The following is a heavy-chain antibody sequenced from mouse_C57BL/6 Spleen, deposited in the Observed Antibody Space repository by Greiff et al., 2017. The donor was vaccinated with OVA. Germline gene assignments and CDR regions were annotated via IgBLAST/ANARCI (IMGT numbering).Heavy chain of an antibody. V-gene: IGHV5-17*01. Sequence: EVKVVESGGGLVKPGGSLKLSCAASGFTFSDYGMHWVRQAPEKGLEWVAYISSGSSTIYYADTVKGRFTISRDNAKNTLFLQMTSLRSEDTAMYYCARRSSGKGFAYWGQGTLVTVSA. D-gene: IGHD3-2*02. J-gene: IGHJ3*01. CDR1: GFTFSDYG. CDR3: ARRSSGKGFAY. CDR2: ISSGSSTI.